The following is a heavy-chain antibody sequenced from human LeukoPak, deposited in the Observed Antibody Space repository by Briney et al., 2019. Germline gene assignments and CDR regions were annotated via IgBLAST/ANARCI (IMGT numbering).Heavy chain of an antibody. V-gene: IGHV1-46*01. CDR3: ARASSDCSSTSCYVYDAFDI. D-gene: IGHD2-2*01. Sequence: ASVKVSCKASGYXFTSYYMHWVRQAPGQGLEWMGLINPSGGSTSYAQKFQGRVTMTRNTSTSTVYMELSSLRSEDTAVYYCARASSDCSSTSCYVYDAFDIWGQGTMVTVSS. J-gene: IGHJ3*02. CDR2: INPSGGST. CDR1: GYXFTSYY.